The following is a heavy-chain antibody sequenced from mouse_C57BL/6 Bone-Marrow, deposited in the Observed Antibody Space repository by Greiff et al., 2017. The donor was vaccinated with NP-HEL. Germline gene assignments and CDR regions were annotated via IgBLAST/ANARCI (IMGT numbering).Heavy chain of an antibody. Sequence: VQLKESGAELVRPGASVKLSCTASGFNIKDDYMHWVKQRPEQGLEWIGWIDPENGDTEYASKFQGKATITADTSSNTAYLQLSSLTSEDTDVYYCTFYGLFAYWGQGTTLTVSS. V-gene: IGHV14-4*01. J-gene: IGHJ2*01. D-gene: IGHD1-1*02. CDR3: TFYGLFAY. CDR2: IDPENGDT. CDR1: GFNIKDDY.